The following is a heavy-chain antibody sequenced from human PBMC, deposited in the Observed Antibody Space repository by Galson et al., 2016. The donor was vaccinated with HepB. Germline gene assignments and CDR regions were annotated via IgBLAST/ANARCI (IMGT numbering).Heavy chain of an antibody. CDR1: GFTFSSYW. CDR2: IKQDGSER. J-gene: IGHJ4*02. D-gene: IGHD2-2*01. V-gene: IGHV3-7*03. CDR3: AHAPNLYYFDN. Sequence: SLRLSCAVSGFTFSSYWMNWVRQAPGKGLEWVANIKQDGSERYYVDSVKGRFTISRDNAKNSLYLQMNSLRVEDTAVYYCAHAPNLYYFDNWGQGTLVTASS.